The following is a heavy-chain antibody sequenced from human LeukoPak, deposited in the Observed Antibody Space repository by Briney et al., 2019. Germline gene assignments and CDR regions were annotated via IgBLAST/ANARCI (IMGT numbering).Heavy chain of an antibody. CDR2: IYYSGST. Sequence: SETLSLTCTVSGGSISSSSYDWGWIRQPPGKGLERIGSIYYSGSTYYNPSLKSRVTISVDTSKNQFSLKLSSVTAADTAVYYCAREMEDKSFSFGELRKNYYYYMDVWGKGTTVTVSS. D-gene: IGHD3-10*01. CDR3: AREMEDKSFSFGELRKNYYYYMDV. J-gene: IGHJ6*03. CDR1: GGSISSSSYD. V-gene: IGHV4-39*07.